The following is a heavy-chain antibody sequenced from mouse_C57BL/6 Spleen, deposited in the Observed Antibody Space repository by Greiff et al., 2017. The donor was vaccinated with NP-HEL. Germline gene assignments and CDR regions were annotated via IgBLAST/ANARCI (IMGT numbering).Heavy chain of an antibody. D-gene: IGHD1-2*01. CDR1: GYTFTSYW. V-gene: IGHV1-52*01. CDR3: ARGDYYGLDY. CDR2: IDPSDSET. Sequence: QVQLQQPGAELVRPGSSVKLSCKASGYTFTSYWMHWVKQRPIQGLEWIGNIDPSDSETHYNQKFKDKATLTVDKSSSTAYMQLSSLTSEDSAVYYCARGDYYGLDYWGQGTTLTVSS. J-gene: IGHJ2*01.